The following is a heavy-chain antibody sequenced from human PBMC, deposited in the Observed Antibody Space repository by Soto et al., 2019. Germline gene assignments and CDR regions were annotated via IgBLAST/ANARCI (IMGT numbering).Heavy chain of an antibody. D-gene: IGHD1-26*01. J-gene: IGHJ6*02. Sequence: PGGSLRLSCAASGFTFSSYGMHWVRQAPGKGLEWVAVISYDGSNKYYADSVKGRFTISRDNSKNTLYLQMNSLRAEDTAVYYCAKSPRGVGATSRYGMDVWGQGTTVTVSS. CDR1: GFTFSSYG. CDR3: AKSPRGVGATSRYGMDV. V-gene: IGHV3-30*18. CDR2: ISYDGSNK.